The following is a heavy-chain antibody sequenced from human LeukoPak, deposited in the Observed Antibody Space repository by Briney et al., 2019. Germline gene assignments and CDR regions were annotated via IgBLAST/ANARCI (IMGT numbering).Heavy chain of an antibody. V-gene: IGHV1-69-2*01. Sequence: ASVKVSCKGSGYTFTDYYMHWVQQAPGKGLEWMGLVDPEDGETIYAEKFQGRVTITADTSTDTAYMELSSLRSEDTAVYYCATPRYSGSYGDAFDIWGQGTMVTVSS. CDR1: GYTFTDYY. CDR2: VDPEDGET. CDR3: ATPRYSGSYGDAFDI. D-gene: IGHD1-26*01. J-gene: IGHJ3*02.